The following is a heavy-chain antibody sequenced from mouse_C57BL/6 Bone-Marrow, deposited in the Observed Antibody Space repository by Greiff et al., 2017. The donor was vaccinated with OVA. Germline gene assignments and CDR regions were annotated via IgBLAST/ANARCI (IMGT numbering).Heavy chain of an antibody. Sequence: VQLQQPGTELVKPGASVKLSCKASGYTFTSYWMHWVKQRPGQGLEWIGNINPSNGGTNYNEKFKSKATLTVDKSSSTAYMQLSSLTSEDSAVYYCARWGEGIYWYFDVWGTGTTVTVSS. J-gene: IGHJ1*03. D-gene: IGHD2-14*01. CDR2: INPSNGGT. CDR1: GYTFTSYW. CDR3: ARWGEGIYWYFDV. V-gene: IGHV1-53*01.